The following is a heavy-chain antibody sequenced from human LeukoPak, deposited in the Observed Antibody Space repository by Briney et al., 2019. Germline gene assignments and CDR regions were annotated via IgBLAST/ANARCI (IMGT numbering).Heavy chain of an antibody. Sequence: SETLSLTCTVSGGSISSYYWSWIRQPPGKGLEWIGYIYYSGSTNYNPSLKSRVTISVDTSKNQFSLKLSSVTAADTAVYYCARSLLWFGELSSNWFDPWAREPWSPSPQ. CDR3: ARSLLWFGELSSNWFDP. CDR2: IYYSGST. D-gene: IGHD3-10*01. CDR1: GGSISSYY. J-gene: IGHJ5*02. V-gene: IGHV4-59*01.